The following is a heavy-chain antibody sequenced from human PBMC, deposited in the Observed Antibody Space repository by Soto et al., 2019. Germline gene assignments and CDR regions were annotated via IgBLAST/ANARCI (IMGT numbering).Heavy chain of an antibody. V-gene: IGHV6-1*01. Sequence: SQTLSLTCAISGDSVSSNSAAWNWIRQSPSRGLEWLGRTYYRSKWYNDYAVSVKSRITINPDTSKNQFSLQLNSVTPDDTAVYYCARDRSVTTYYYYYYGMDVWGQGTTVTVSS. D-gene: IGHD4-4*01. CDR2: TYYRSKWYN. J-gene: IGHJ6*02. CDR1: GDSVSSNSAA. CDR3: ARDRSVTTYYYYYYGMDV.